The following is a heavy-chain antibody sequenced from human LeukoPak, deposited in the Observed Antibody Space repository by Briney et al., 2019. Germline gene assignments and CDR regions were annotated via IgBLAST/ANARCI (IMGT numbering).Heavy chain of an antibody. D-gene: IGHD1-20*01. J-gene: IGHJ6*02. CDR2: INHRRIT. CDR3: ARHNWNDDWYGMDV. CDR1: GGSFNGDY. V-gene: IGHV4-34*01. Sequence: SETLSLTCAVYGGSFNGDYWSWIRQPPGKGLEWIGEINHRRITNYDPSPKSRLTISVDTFKNHFSLKLSSVTAADTAVYYCARHNWNDDWYGMDVWGQGTTVTVSS.